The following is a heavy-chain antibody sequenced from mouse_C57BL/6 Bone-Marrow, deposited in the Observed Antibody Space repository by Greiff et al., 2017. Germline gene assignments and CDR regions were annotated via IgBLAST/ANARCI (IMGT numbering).Heavy chain of an antibody. CDR1: GFTFTDYY. CDR3: ARWGYYGSPFAY. V-gene: IGHV7-3*01. CDR2: IRNKANGYTT. J-gene: IGHJ3*01. D-gene: IGHD1-1*01. Sequence: EVQVVESGGGLVQPGGSLSLSCAASGFTFTDYYMSWVRQPPGKALEWLGFIRNKANGYTTEYSASVKGRFTISRDNSQSILYLQMNALRAEDSATYYCARWGYYGSPFAYWGQGTLVTVSA.